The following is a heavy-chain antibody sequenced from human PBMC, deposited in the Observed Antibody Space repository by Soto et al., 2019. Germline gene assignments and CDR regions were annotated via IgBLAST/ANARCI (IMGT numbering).Heavy chain of an antibody. J-gene: IGHJ6*03. V-gene: IGHV5-51*01. CDR3: ARLRHGDYFWGDYYTYSMYV. CDR1: GYSFTSYW. D-gene: IGHD4-17*01. CDR2: IYPGDSDT. Sequence: SGESLKISCKGSGYSFTSYWIGWVRQMPGKGLEWMGIIYPGDSDTRYSPSFQGQVTISADKSISTAYLQWSSLKASDTAMYYWARLRHGDYFWGDYYTYSMYVGGKGTTFTFSS.